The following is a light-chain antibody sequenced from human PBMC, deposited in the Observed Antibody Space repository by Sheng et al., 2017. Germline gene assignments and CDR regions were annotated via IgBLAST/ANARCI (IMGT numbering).Light chain of an antibody. Sequence: EVVMTQSPATLSVSPGESVTLSCRASQSVTNTYLAWYQQKPGQAPRLLIYGASSRATGIPDRFSGSGSGTDFTLTISRLETEDFAVYFCQQYGSSPLTFGGGTKVEIK. J-gene: IGKJ4*01. CDR2: GAS. V-gene: IGKV3-20*01. CDR1: QSVTNTY. CDR3: QQYGSSPLT.